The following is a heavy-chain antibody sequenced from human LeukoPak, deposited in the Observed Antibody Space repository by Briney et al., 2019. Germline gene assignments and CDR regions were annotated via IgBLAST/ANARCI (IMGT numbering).Heavy chain of an antibody. V-gene: IGHV5-51*01. CDR3: ARGSRATTGYSFSFYMDV. J-gene: IGHJ6*03. Sequence: GESLKISCKGSGYSFTSYWIGWVRQMPGKGLEWMGIIYPGDSDTRYSPSFQGQVTISADKSISTAYLQWSSLKASDTAMYYCARGSRATTGYSFSFYMDVWGKGTTVTVSS. CDR1: GYSFTSYW. CDR2: IYPGDSDT. D-gene: IGHD3-9*01.